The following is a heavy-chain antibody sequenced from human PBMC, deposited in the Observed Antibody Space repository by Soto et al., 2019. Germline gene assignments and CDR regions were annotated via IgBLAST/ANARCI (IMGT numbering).Heavy chain of an antibody. CDR1: GFTFSRYS. D-gene: IGHD6-13*01. CDR3: AVDSCRWYGVDY. V-gene: IGHV3-21*01. J-gene: IGHJ4*02. Sequence: PGGSLRLSCAASGFTFSRYSMNWFRQAPGKGLEWVSSISSSSSYIYYADSVKGRFTISRDNAKNSLYLQMNSLRAEDTAVYYCAVDSCRWYGVDYWGQGTLVTVST. CDR2: ISSSSSYI.